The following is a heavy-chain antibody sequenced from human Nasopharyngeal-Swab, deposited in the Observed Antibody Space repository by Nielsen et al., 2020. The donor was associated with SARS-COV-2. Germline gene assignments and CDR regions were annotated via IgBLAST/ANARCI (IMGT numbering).Heavy chain of an antibody. V-gene: IGHV1-69*13. D-gene: IGHD6-13*01. J-gene: IGHJ6*02. CDR1: GGTFSSYA. CDR2: IIPIFGTA. CDR3: ARDKEAGYYYYYGMDV. Sequence: SVKASCKASGGTFSSYAISWVRQAPGQGLEWMGGIIPIFGTANYAQKFQGRVMITADESTSTAYMELRSLRSDDTAVYYCARDKEAGYYYYYGMDVWGQGTTVTVSS.